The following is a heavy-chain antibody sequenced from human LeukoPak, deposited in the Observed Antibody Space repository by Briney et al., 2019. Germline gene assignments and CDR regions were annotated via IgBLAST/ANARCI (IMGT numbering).Heavy chain of an antibody. J-gene: IGHJ4*02. CDR1: GFSLRPRGMG. Sequence: KSSGPPLVNPTQTLTLSCSFSGFSLRPRGMGVAWIRQPPRKALDYLALIYSTGDTRYSTSLKTRLTIPKDTSKNQVVLTMTHMDPVDTATYYCAHVSVFSMVFDYWGQGTLVTVSS. V-gene: IGHV2-5*01. CDR3: AHVSVFSMVFDY. CDR2: IYSTGDT. D-gene: IGHD2-8*01.